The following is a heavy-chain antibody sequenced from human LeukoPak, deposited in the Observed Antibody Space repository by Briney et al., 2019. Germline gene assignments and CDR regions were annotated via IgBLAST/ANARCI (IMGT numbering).Heavy chain of an antibody. J-gene: IGHJ5*02. Sequence: PSETLSLTCAVYGGSFSGYYWSWIRQPPGKGLEWIGEINHSGSTNYNPSLKSRVTISVDTSKNQFSLTLSSVTAADTAVYYCASHLWFGELNWFDPWGQGTLVTVSS. V-gene: IGHV4-34*01. CDR3: ASHLWFGELNWFDP. CDR1: GGSFSGYY. CDR2: INHSGST. D-gene: IGHD3-10*01.